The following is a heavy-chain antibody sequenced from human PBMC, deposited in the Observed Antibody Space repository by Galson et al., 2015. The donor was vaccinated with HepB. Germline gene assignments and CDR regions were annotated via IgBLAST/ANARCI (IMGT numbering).Heavy chain of an antibody. V-gene: IGHV4-39*01. J-gene: IGHJ3*02. CDR3: ARLRGDTGAFEI. D-gene: IGHD2-21*01. CDR1: GGSISSSAFY. CDR2: IYYSGVT. Sequence: SETLSLTCTVSGGSISSSAFYWAWIRQPPAKGLGWIGSIYYSGVTYYNPSLKSRVILSVDTSKNQFSLRLTSVTAADTAVYYCARLRGDTGAFEIWGQGTMVTVSA.